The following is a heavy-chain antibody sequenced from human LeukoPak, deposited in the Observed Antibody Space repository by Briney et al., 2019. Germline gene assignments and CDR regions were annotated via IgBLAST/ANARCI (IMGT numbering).Heavy chain of an antibody. Sequence: SATLSLTCTASGGSISGYYWSWIRQPAGKGLEWIGHMDPSGHSNYYSSLMSRVTMSVDTSKNQFSLRLTSVTAADTAVYYCARHWSHSVAQFGRSYWFDPWGQGTLVTVS. J-gene: IGHJ5*02. D-gene: IGHD2-15*01. V-gene: IGHV4-4*07. CDR1: GGSISGYY. CDR3: ARHWSHSVAQFGRSYWFDP. CDR2: MDPSGHS.